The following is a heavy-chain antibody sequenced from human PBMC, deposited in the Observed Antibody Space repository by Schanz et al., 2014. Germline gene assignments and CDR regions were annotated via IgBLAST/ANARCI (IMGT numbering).Heavy chain of an antibody. CDR3: ARDNGRIPAANAFDY. V-gene: IGHV1-18*01. CDR1: GYDFHIYA. Sequence: QILLVQPGPEVKKPGASLTVSCKASGYDFHIYAYSWVRQAPGQGPEWIGWISGYTGDTKYAQKFQHRVNMTTDRTTSTVYMELRSLRFDDTAVYFCARDNGRIPAANAFDYWGQGTRVTVSS. J-gene: IGHJ4*02. D-gene: IGHD1-26*01. CDR2: ISGYTGDT.